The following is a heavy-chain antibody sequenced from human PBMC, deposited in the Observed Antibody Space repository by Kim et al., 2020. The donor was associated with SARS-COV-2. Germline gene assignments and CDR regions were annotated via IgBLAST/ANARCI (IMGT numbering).Heavy chain of an antibody. J-gene: IGHJ5*02. V-gene: IGHV5-51*01. Sequence: YRPSVQGPVTISADKSISTAYLQWSSLKASDTAMYYCVRLSSGYRNWFDPWGQGTLVTVSS. D-gene: IGHD3-22*01. CDR3: VRLSSGYRNWFDP.